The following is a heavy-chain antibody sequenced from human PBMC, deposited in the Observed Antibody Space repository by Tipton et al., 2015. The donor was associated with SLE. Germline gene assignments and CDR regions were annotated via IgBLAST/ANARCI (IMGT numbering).Heavy chain of an antibody. V-gene: IGHV4-31*03. CDR1: GGSISSGGYY. CDR3: ARDPAARRGMDV. Sequence: TLSLTCTVSGGSISSGGYYWSWIRQHPGKGLEWIGYIYYSGSTYYNPSLKSRVTISVDTSKNQFSLKLSSVTAADTAVYYCARDPAARRGMDVWDQGTTVTVSS. J-gene: IGHJ6*02. D-gene: IGHD6-6*01. CDR2: IYYSGST.